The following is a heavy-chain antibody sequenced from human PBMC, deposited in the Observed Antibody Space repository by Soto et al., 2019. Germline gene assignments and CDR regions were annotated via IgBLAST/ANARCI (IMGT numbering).Heavy chain of an antibody. CDR2: IYHSGST. Sequence: QVQLQESGPGLVKPSGTLSLTCAVSSGSISSSNWWSWVRQPPGKGLEWIGEIYHSGSTNYNPSLKSRVTISVDKSKNQFSLKLSSVNAADTAVYYCARDSSGYCSSTSCYANNWFDPWGQGTLVTVSS. CDR1: SGSISSSNW. CDR3: ARDSSGYCSSTSCYANNWFDP. J-gene: IGHJ5*02. V-gene: IGHV4-4*02. D-gene: IGHD2-2*01.